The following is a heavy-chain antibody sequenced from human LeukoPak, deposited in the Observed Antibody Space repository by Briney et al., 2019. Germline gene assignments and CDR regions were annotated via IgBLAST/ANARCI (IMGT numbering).Heavy chain of an antibody. J-gene: IGHJ3*02. V-gene: IGHV4-34*01. Sequence: SETLSLTCAVYGGSFSGYYWSWIRQPPGKGLEWIGEINHSGSTNYNPSLKSRVTISVDTSKNQFSLKLSSVTAADTAVYYCATRDRYWGSRRGVAFDIWGQGTMVTVSS. CDR3: ATRDRYWGSRRGVAFDI. CDR1: GGSFSGYY. D-gene: IGHD7-27*01. CDR2: INHSGST.